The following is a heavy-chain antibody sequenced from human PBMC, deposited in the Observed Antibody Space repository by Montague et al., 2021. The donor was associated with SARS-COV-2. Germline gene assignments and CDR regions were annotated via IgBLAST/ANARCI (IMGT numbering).Heavy chain of an antibody. Sequence: YLSLSCAASGFTLSDYYMSWIRQAPGKGLEWLSYISNTGLDIKYGDSVKGRLTVSRDIAKNTLYLQMDSLGAEDTAVYYCARVLLGVSHGDYWGQGTLVTVSS. CDR3: ARVLLGVSHGDY. J-gene: IGHJ4*02. CDR1: GFTLSDYY. V-gene: IGHV3-11*01. CDR2: ISNTGLDI. D-gene: IGHD3-10*01.